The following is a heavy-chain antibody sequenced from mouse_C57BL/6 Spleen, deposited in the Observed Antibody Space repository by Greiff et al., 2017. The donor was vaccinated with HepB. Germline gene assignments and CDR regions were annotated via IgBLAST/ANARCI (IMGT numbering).Heavy chain of an antibody. CDR3: ARGDYGGYFDV. D-gene: IGHD1-1*01. CDR1: GFNIKDYY. Sequence: VQLQQSGAELVKPGASVKLSCTASGFNIKDYYMHWVKQRTEQGLEWIGRIDPEDGDTKYAPKFQGKATITADTSSNTAYLQLSSLTSEDTAVYYCARGDYGGYFDVWGTGTTVTVSS. J-gene: IGHJ1*03. V-gene: IGHV14-2*01. CDR2: IDPEDGDT.